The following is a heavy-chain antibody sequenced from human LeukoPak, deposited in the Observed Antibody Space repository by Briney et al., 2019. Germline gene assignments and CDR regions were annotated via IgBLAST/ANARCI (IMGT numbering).Heavy chain of an antibody. Sequence: PSETLSLTCTVSGGSISNYYWTWSRQPAGKGLEWIGRIYTSGGTNYNPSLKSRVTKSVDTSKNQFSLKLSSVTAADTAMYYCARAAEYSSGWYLFDYWGQGILVTVSA. CDR2: IYTSGGT. D-gene: IGHD6-19*01. CDR1: GGSISNYY. CDR3: ARAAEYSSGWYLFDY. J-gene: IGHJ4*02. V-gene: IGHV4-4*07.